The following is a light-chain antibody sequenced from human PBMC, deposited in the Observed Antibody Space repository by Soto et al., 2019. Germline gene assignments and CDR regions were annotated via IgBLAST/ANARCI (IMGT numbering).Light chain of an antibody. V-gene: IGKV3-11*01. CDR2: DAS. Sequence: EIVLTQSPATLSLSPGERATLSCRASQSVSSYLAWYQQKPGQAPRLLIYDASNRATGIPARFSGSGSGTYFTLTISSLEPEDFAVYYCQQRSNWPPGATFGGGTKVEIK. CDR1: QSVSSY. J-gene: IGKJ4*01. CDR3: QQRSNWPPGAT.